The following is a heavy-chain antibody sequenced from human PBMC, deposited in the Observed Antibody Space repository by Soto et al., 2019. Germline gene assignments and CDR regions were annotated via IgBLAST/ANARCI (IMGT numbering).Heavy chain of an antibody. CDR3: AASYYDFWSGYAHFDY. D-gene: IGHD3-3*01. J-gene: IGHJ4*02. CDR2: IYYSGST. V-gene: IGHV4-59*01. Sequence: SETLSLTCSVSGGSISSYDWSWIRQPPGKGLEWIGYIYYSGSTNYNPSLKSRVTISVDTSKNQFSLKLSSVTAADAAVYYCAASYYDFWSGYAHFDYWGQGTLVTVSS. CDR1: GGSISSYD.